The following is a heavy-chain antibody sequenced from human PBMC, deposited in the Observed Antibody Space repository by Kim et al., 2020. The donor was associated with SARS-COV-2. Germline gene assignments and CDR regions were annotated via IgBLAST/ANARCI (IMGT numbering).Heavy chain of an antibody. D-gene: IGHD3-10*01. J-gene: IGHJ6*02. V-gene: IGHV3-23*01. CDR3: AKDSQLGPGSNYYYGMDV. CDR2: ISGSGGST. CDR1: GFTFSSYA. Sequence: GGSLRLSCAASGFTFSSYAMSWVRQAPGKGLEWVSAISGSGGSTYYADSVKGRFTISRDNSKNTLYLQMNSLRAEDTAVYYCAKDSQLGPGSNYYYGMDVWGQGTTVTVSS.